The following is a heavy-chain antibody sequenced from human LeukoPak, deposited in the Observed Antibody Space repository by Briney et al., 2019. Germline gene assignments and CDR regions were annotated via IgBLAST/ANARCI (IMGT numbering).Heavy chain of an antibody. CDR1: GGSISSGSYY. D-gene: IGHD3-3*01. J-gene: IGHJ6*03. CDR2: IYTSGST. V-gene: IGHV4-61*02. Sequence: SQTLSLTCTFSGGSISSGSYYWSWIRQPAGKGLEWIGRIYTSGSTNYNPSLKSRVTISVDTSKNQFSLKLSSVTAADTAVYYCARVDYDFWSGSYYYYYYMDVWGKGTTVTVSS. CDR3: ARVDYDFWSGSYYYYYYMDV.